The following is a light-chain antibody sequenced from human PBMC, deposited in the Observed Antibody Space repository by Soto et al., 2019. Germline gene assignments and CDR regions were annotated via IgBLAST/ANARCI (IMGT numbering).Light chain of an antibody. CDR1: QSVSSY. CDR2: DAS. J-gene: IGKJ3*01. V-gene: IGKV3-11*01. CDR3: QQRSNRPLT. Sequence: EIVLTQSPATLSLSPGERATLSCRASQSVSSYLAWYQQKPGQAPRLLIYDASNRATGIPARFSGSGSGTDFPLTSSSLYPEYFAVYYWQQRSNRPLTFGPGTKVDIK.